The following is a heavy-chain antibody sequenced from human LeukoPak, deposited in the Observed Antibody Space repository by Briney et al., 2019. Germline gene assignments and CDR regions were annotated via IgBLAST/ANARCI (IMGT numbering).Heavy chain of an antibody. Sequence: GGSLRLSCVASGFTYSHYGMNWVRQAPGKGLEWVSGITSDSRGIYYADSVKGRFTIYRDNSKMTLYLQMDSLGVEDTALYYCAKDRTTVTTRVGFDYWGQGTLVTVAS. V-gene: IGHV3-23*01. J-gene: IGHJ4*02. CDR1: GFTYSHYG. D-gene: IGHD4-17*01. CDR2: ITSDSRGI. CDR3: AKDRTTVTTRVGFDY.